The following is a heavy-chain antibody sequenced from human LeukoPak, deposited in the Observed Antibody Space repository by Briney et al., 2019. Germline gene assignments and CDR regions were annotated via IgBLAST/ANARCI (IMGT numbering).Heavy chain of an antibody. CDR1: GGTFSSYA. V-gene: IGHV1-69*13. D-gene: IGHD6-13*01. Sequence: SVKVSCKASGGTFSSYAISWVRQAPGQGLEWMGGIIPIFGTANYAQKFQGRVTITADESTSTAYMELSSLRSEDTAVYYCAPYSSSHGHFQHWGQGTLVTVSS. CDR2: IIPIFGTA. J-gene: IGHJ1*01. CDR3: APYSSSHGHFQH.